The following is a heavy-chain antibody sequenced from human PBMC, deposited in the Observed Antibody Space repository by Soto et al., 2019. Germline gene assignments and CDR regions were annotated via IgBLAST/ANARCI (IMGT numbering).Heavy chain of an antibody. CDR3: ARVPLSCISTSCYALHFDY. V-gene: IGHV4-31*03. J-gene: IGHJ4*02. CDR2: IYYSGST. Sequence: SETLSLTCTVSGGSISSGGYYWSWVRQHPGKGLEWIGYIYYSGSTYYNPSLKSRVTISVDTSKNQFSLKLSSVTVADTAVYYCARVPLSCISTSCYALHFDYWGQGTLVTVSS. D-gene: IGHD2-2*01. CDR1: GGSISSGGYY.